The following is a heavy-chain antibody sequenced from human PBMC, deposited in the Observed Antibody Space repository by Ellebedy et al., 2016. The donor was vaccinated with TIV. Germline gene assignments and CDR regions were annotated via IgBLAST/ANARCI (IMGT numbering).Heavy chain of an antibody. Sequence: PGGSLRLSCAASGFTFTSYSMNWIRQAPGKGLEWVSSINSDSNYIYYADSVTGRFTIARDNAKNSLYLQMNSLRAEDTAVYYCARAVRPGGSGWFDPWGQGTLVTVSS. CDR1: GFTFTSYS. J-gene: IGHJ5*02. CDR2: INSDSNYI. V-gene: IGHV3-21*06. D-gene: IGHD3-10*01. CDR3: ARAVRPGGSGWFDP.